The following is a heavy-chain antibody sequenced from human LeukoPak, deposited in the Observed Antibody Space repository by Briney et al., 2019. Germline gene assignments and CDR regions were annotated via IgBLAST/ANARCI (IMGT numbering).Heavy chain of an antibody. J-gene: IGHJ6*03. V-gene: IGHV4-34*01. D-gene: IGHD3-16*01. CDR2: INHSGST. CDR1: GGSLSGYY. CDR3: AREKIGTGTVLGKDYYYMDV. Sequence: TSETLSLTCAVSGGSLSGYYWTWIRQPPGKGLEWIGEINHSGSTNYNPSLKSRVTISVDTSRKQFFLRLSSVTAADTAMYYCAREKIGTGTVLGKDYYYMDVWGKGTTVTVSS.